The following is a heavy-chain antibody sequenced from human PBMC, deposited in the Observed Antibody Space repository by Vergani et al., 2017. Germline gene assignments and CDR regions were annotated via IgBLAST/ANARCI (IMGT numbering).Heavy chain of an antibody. CDR1: GYTFTSYY. V-gene: IGHV1-2*02. Sequence: QVQLVQSGAEVKKPGASVKVSCKASGYTFTSYYLHWVRQAPGQGPEWMGWINPVTGGTNYAQKFEDRVRMSLDTSITTGYMTLRRLTSGDTAMYYCARPLQPGGNSHWYFDLWGRGTLVSVSS. D-gene: IGHD4-23*01. CDR3: ARPLQPGGNSHWYFDL. J-gene: IGHJ2*01. CDR2: INPVTGGT.